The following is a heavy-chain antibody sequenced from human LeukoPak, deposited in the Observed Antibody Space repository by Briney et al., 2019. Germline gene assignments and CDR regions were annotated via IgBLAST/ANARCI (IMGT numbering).Heavy chain of an antibody. CDR1: GGSISSYY. CDR3: ARLQGDYSFGY. J-gene: IGHJ4*02. CDR2: INTSGST. D-gene: IGHD4-11*01. Sequence: ASETLSLTCTVSGGSISSYYWSWIRQPAGKGLEWIGRINTSGSTSYNPSLKSRVTISEDTSKNQFSLKLRSVTAADTAVYYCARLQGDYSFGYWGQGTLVAVSS. V-gene: IGHV4-4*07.